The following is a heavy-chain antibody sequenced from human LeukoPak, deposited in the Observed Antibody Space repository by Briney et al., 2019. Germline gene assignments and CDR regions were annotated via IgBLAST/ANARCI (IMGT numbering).Heavy chain of an antibody. CDR2: ISGSGGST. CDR3: AKDSEWLVSYLFDY. D-gene: IGHD6-19*01. Sequence: GGSLRLPCAASGFTLSSYAMSWVRQAPGKGLEWVSAISGSGGSTYYADSVKGRYTISRDNSKNTLYLQMNSLRAEDTAVYYCAKDSEWLVSYLFDYWGQGTLVTVSS. V-gene: IGHV3-23*01. J-gene: IGHJ4*02. CDR1: GFTLSSYA.